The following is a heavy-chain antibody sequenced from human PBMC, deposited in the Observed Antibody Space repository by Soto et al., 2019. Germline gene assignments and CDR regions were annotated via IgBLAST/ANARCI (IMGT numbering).Heavy chain of an antibody. CDR1: GGTFSSYA. D-gene: IGHD2-2*01. J-gene: IGHJ6*01. CDR2: IIPIFGTA. Sequence: SVKVSCKASGGTFSSYAISWVRQAPGQGLDWMGGIIPIFGTANYAQKFQGRVTITADKSTSTAYMELSSLRSEDTAVYYCVVGEPAAIVDYYYDYGVDFWCQGTTVTVAS. V-gene: IGHV1-69*06. CDR3: VVGEPAAIVDYYYDYGVDF.